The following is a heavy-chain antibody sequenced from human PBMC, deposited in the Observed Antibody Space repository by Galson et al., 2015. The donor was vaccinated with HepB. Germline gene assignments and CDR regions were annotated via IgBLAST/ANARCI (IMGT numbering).Heavy chain of an antibody. J-gene: IGHJ4*02. D-gene: IGHD1-26*01. Sequence: QSGAEVKKPGASVKVSCKASGYTFTSYGISWVRQAPGQGLEWMGWITGYNGNTKYPQKFQGRLTMTTDTSTSTAYMELRSLRSEDTAVYYCAREWGGSYRPFDYWGQGTLVTVSS. CDR1: GYTFTSYG. CDR3: AREWGGSYRPFDY. CDR2: ITGYNGNT. V-gene: IGHV1-18*04.